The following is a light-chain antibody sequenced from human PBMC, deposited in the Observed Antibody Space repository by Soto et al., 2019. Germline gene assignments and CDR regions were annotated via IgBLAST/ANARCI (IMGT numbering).Light chain of an antibody. CDR1: RSDIGGYDY. CDR2: DVN. Sequence: QSALTQPASVYGSPGQSITLSCTGTRSDIGGYDYVSWYQRHPGKAPKLIIYDVNNRPSGVSNRFSGSKSGNTASLTISGLQAEDEADYYCTSYASGSSHVVFGGGTKLTVL. CDR3: TSYASGSSHVV. J-gene: IGLJ2*01. V-gene: IGLV2-14*01.